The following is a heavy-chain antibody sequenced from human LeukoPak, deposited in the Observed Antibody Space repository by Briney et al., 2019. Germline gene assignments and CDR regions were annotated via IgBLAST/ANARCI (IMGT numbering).Heavy chain of an antibody. Sequence: GGSLRLSCAASGFTFGSYAMHWVRQAPSKGLEWVAVISYDGSNKYYADSVKGRFTISRDNSKNTLYLQMNSLRAEDTAVYYCAREKRYSKNWFDPWGQGTLVTVSS. CDR1: GFTFGSYA. V-gene: IGHV3-30-3*01. D-gene: IGHD6-13*01. J-gene: IGHJ5*02. CDR3: AREKRYSKNWFDP. CDR2: ISYDGSNK.